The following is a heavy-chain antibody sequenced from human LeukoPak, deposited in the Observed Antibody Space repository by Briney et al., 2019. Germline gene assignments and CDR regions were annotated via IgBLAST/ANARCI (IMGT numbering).Heavy chain of an antibody. Sequence: SQTLSLTCAVSGGSISSGGYSWSWIRQPPGKGLEWIGYIYHSGSTNYNPSLKSRVTISVDTSKNQFSLKLSSVTAADTAVYYCARAYYYDSSGAQNLDYWGQGTLVTVSS. CDR1: GGSISSGGYS. V-gene: IGHV4-30-2*01. CDR3: ARAYYYDSSGAQNLDY. D-gene: IGHD3-22*01. J-gene: IGHJ4*02. CDR2: IYHSGST.